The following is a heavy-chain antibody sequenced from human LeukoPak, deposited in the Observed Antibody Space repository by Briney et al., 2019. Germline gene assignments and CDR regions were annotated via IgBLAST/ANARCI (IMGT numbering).Heavy chain of an antibody. CDR2: IKQDGREK. J-gene: IGHJ4*02. CDR3: ARDPRGSEYSHFDS. D-gene: IGHD3-10*01. CDR1: GFSIGTYY. Sequence: AGGSLRLSCAASGFSIGTYYMSWVRRAPGKGLEWVANIKQDGREKHYVDSVKGRFTISRDNSKNSLYLQMSSLRAEDTAVYYCARDPRGSEYSHFDSWGQGTLVTVSS. V-gene: IGHV3-7*01.